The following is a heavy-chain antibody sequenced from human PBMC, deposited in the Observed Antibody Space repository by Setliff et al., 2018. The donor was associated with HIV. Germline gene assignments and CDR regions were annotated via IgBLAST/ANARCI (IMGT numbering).Heavy chain of an antibody. J-gene: IGHJ4*02. V-gene: IGHV3-48*01. CDR3: ARSRAAGFDY. Sequence: GGSLRLSCAASGFTFGSYSMNWDRQAPGKGLEWVSSISSSSSTIYYADSVKGRFTISRDNAKNSLYLQMNSLRAEDTAVYYCARSRAAGFDYWGQGTLVTVSS. CDR1: GFTFGSYS. D-gene: IGHD6-13*01. CDR2: ISSSSSTI.